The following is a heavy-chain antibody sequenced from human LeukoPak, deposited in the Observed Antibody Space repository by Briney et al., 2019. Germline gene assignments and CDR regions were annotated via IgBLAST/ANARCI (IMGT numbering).Heavy chain of an antibody. CDR2: INPNSGGT. D-gene: IGHD3-9*01. Sequence: ASVKVSCKASGYTFTGYYMHWVRQAPGQGLEWMGWINPNSGGTNYAQKFQGRVTMTRDTSISTAYMELSSLRSEDTAVYYCARGLNDMLTGYDAFDIWGQRTMVTVSS. CDR1: GYTFTGYY. CDR3: ARGLNDMLTGYDAFDI. J-gene: IGHJ3*02. V-gene: IGHV1-2*02.